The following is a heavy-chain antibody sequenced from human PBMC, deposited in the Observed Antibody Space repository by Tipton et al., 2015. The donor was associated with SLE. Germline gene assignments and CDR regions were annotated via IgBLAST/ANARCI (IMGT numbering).Heavy chain of an antibody. V-gene: IGHV4-39*01. CDR2: VSYSGST. CDR1: GGSISSSSYY. CDR3: ARHRGYTQPRLDY. Sequence: TLSLTCTVSGGSISSSSYYWGWIRQPPGEGLEWIGSVSYSGSTYSNPSLKSRVTISVDTSKNQFSLRLNSVTAADTAVYYCARHRGYTQPRLDYWGQGTLVTVSS. D-gene: IGHD3-10*01. J-gene: IGHJ4*02.